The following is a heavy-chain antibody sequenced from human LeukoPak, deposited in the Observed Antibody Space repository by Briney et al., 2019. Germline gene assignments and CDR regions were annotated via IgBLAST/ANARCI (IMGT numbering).Heavy chain of an antibody. CDR1: GFTFSSYA. J-gene: IGHJ4*02. CDR2: ISYDGSNK. D-gene: IGHD6-19*01. CDR3: ARRSSGWYYFDY. V-gene: IGHV3-30-3*01. Sequence: GGSLRLSCAASGFTFSSYAMHWVRQALGKGLEWVAVISYDGSNKYYADSVKGRFTISRVNSKNTLYLQMNSLRAEDTAVYYCARRSSGWYYFDYWGQGTLVTVSS.